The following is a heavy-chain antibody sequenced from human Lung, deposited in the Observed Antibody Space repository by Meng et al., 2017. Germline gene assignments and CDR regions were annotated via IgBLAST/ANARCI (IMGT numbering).Heavy chain of an antibody. J-gene: IGHJ4*02. D-gene: IGHD5-24*01. V-gene: IGHV4-34*05. CDR3: ARGPNTMDHDFDY. CDR2: IHHSGVT. CDR1: CGAFSANY. Sequence: QVLQVWGVWVQRWKDLPLNFCLSCGAFSANYWCWSRQPLGKGLEWIEEIHHSGVTNYNPCLESRATISVDTSQNNLSLKLSSVTAADSAVYYCARGPNTMDHDFDYWGQGTLVTVFS.